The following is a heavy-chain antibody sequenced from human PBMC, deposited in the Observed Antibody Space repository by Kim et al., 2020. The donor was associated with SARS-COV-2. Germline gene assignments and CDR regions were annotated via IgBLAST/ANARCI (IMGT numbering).Heavy chain of an antibody. D-gene: IGHD3-3*01. CDR3: ARAPNDFWSGYPYYFDY. CDR2: IYYSGNT. V-gene: IGHV4-61*01. CDR1: GGSVSSGSYF. Sequence: SETLSLTCTVSGGSVSSGSYFWSWIRQPPGKGLEWIGYIYYSGNTNYNPSLKSRVTMSVDTSKNQFSLKRRSVTAADTAVYYCARAPNDFWSGYPYYFDYWGQGTLVTVSS. J-gene: IGHJ4*02.